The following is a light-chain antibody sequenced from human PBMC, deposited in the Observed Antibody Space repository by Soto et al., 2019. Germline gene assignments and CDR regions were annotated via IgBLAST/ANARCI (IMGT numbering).Light chain of an antibody. Sequence: DIHMTQSPSSLSAYVGGGVTITCRASQSISSFLNWYQQKPGKAPKLLIYKASTLKSGVPSRFSGSGSGTEFTLTISSLQPDDFATYYCQHYNSYSEAFGQGTKVDIK. CDR1: QSISSF. J-gene: IGKJ1*01. V-gene: IGKV1-5*03. CDR3: QHYNSYSEA. CDR2: KAS.